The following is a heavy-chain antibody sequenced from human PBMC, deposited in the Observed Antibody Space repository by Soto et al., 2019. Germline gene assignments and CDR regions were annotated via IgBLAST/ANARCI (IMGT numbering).Heavy chain of an antibody. J-gene: IGHJ4*02. CDR3: AKGEVRGIIPSYFDY. Sequence: GESLKISCAGSGFTFRWFGMNWVRQAPGKGLEWVARISNDGSNEYYVDSVKGRFTISRDNSKNTLYLQMDSLRAEDTAVYYCAKGEVRGIIPSYFDYWGLGTLVTVS. CDR2: ISNDGSNE. V-gene: IGHV3-30*18. D-gene: IGHD3-10*01. CDR1: GFTFRWFG.